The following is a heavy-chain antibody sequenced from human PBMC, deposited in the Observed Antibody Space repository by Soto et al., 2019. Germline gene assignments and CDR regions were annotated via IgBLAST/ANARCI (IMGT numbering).Heavy chain of an antibody. CDR1: GFTVSSNY. J-gene: IGHJ6*02. V-gene: IGHV3-53*01. CDR2: IYSGGST. CDR3: ARENRYGIIRWVSTYYGMDV. Sequence: GGSLRLSCAASGFTVSSNYMSWVRQAPGKGLEWVSVIYSGGSTYYADSVKGRFTISRDNSKNTLYLQMNSLRAEDTAVYYCARENRYGIIRWVSTYYGMDVWCQAITVNVS. D-gene: IGHD3-10*01.